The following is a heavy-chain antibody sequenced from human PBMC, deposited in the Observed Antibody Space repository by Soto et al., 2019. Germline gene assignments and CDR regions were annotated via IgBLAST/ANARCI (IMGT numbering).Heavy chain of an antibody. CDR3: ASVVVYFICGSCPSFGFDP. CDR1: GDSVSSNSAA. J-gene: IGHJ5*02. Sequence: PSQTLSLTCAISGDSVSSNSAAWNWIRQSPSRGLEWLGRTYYRSKWYIDYAVSVKSRITINPDTSKNQFSLQLNSVTPEDTAVYYCASVVVYFICGSCPSFGFDPWCQGTLVTVSS. D-gene: IGHD2-15*01. CDR2: TYYRSKWYI. V-gene: IGHV6-1*01.